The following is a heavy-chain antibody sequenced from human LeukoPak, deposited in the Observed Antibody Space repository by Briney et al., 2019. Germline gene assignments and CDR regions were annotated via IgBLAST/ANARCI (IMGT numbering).Heavy chain of an antibody. CDR1: GGSISSYY. Sequence: SETLSLTCTVSGGSISSYYWSWIRQPPGKGLEWIGYIYYSGSTYYNPSLKSRVTISVDTSKNQFSLKLGSVTAADTAVYYCAREHEGYFDYWGQGTLVTVSS. J-gene: IGHJ4*02. CDR3: AREHEGYFDY. V-gene: IGHV4-30-4*08. CDR2: IYYSGST.